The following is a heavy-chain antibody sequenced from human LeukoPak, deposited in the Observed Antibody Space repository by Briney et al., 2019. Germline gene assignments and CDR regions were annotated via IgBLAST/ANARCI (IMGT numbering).Heavy chain of an antibody. J-gene: IGHJ3*02. CDR2: MNPNSGNT. V-gene: IGHV1-8*01. CDR1: GYTFTSYD. Sequence: GASVKVSCKASGYTFTSYDINWVRQATGQGLEWMGWMNPNSGNTGYAQKFQGRVTMTRNASISTAYMELSSLRSEDTAVYYCARGRFYYGAFDIWGQGTMVTVSS. CDR3: ARGRFYYGAFDI. D-gene: IGHD3-10*01.